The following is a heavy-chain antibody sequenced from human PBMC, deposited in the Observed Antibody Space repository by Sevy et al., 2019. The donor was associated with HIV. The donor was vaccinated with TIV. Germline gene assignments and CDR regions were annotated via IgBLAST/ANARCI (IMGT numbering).Heavy chain of an antibody. CDR2: ISYDGSSH. J-gene: IGHJ4*02. CDR3: ARDAGYSTDWYPSDY. D-gene: IGHD6-19*01. Sequence: GGSLRLSCAASEFMFSTYAMHWVRQAPGKGLEWVAVISYDGSSHYYADSVKGRFTISRDNSTNTRFLQMNSLRLEDTALYYCARDAGYSTDWYPSDYWGQGPLVTVSS. V-gene: IGHV3-30-3*01. CDR1: EFMFSTYA.